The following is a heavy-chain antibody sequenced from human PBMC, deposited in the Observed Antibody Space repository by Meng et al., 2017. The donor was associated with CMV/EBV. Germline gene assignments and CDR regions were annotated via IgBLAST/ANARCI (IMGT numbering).Heavy chain of an antibody. CDR2: INPDGSGA. CDR1: GVSLSGFS. J-gene: IGHJ4*02. Sequence: VQLVEAGGGVVQSGGPLWLIRAASGVSLSGFSWRWLRRTPAERWLGVARINPDGSGATYTDSVKCRFIISRDNAKNTLYLQMSSLRGDDTAVYYCARGVREALGWKIGYWGQGTLVTVSS. D-gene: IGHD1-1*01. V-gene: IGHV3-74*03. CDR3: ARGVREALGWKIGY.